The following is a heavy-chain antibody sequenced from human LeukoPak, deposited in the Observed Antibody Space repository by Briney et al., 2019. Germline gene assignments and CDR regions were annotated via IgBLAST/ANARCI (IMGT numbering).Heavy chain of an antibody. J-gene: IGHJ4*02. CDR1: GFTFNNYA. D-gene: IGHD6-19*01. CDR2: ISYDGTIK. CDR3: ARGAGLAVARSLDY. Sequence: GGSLRLSCAASGFTFNNYAMHWVRRAPGKGLEWVAVISYDGTIKYYADSVKGRFTISRDNPKNTLYLQMSSLRAEDSSLYYCARGAGLAVARSLDYWGQGTLVTVSS. V-gene: IGHV3-30*04.